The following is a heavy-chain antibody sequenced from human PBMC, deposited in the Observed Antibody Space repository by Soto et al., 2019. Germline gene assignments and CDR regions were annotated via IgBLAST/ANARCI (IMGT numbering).Heavy chain of an antibody. D-gene: IGHD3-3*01. CDR1: GGYFSGYY. CDR2: INHSGST. J-gene: IGHJ5*02. Sequence: PSETLSLTCAVYGGYFSGYYWSWIRQPPGKGLEWIGEINHSGSTNYNPSLKSRVTISVDTSKNQFSLKLSSVTAADTAVYYCARDGVLPNWFDPWGQGTLVTVSS. CDR3: ARDGVLPNWFDP. V-gene: IGHV4-34*01.